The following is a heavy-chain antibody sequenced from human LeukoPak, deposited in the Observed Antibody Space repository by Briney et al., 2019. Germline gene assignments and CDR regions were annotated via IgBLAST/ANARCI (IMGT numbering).Heavy chain of an antibody. D-gene: IGHD2-15*01. V-gene: IGHV3-30*18. Sequence: GGSLRLSSAASGFTFSNYGMHWVRQAPGKGLEWVVVISHDGSNNNYADSVKGRFTISRDNSKNTLYLQMNSLRPEDTAVYYCAKVRVGTAHFDYWGQGTLVTVSS. CDR1: GFTFSNYG. CDR3: AKVRVGTAHFDY. J-gene: IGHJ4*02. CDR2: ISHDGSNN.